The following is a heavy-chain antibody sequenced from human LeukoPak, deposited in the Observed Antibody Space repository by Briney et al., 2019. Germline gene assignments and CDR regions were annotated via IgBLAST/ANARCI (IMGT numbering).Heavy chain of an antibody. J-gene: IGHJ4*02. V-gene: IGHV4-39*07. CDR3: AREGDEYSSSIADY. Sequence: ASETLSLTCTVSGGSISSSSYYWGWIRQPPGKGLEWIGSIYYSGSTYYNPSLKSRVTISVDTSKNQFSLKLSSVTAADTAVYYCAREGDEYSSSIADYWGQGTLVTVSS. D-gene: IGHD6-6*01. CDR2: IYYSGST. CDR1: GGSISSSSYY.